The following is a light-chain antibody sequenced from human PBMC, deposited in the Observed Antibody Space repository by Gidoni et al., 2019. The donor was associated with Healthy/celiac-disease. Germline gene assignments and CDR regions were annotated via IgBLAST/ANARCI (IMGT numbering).Light chain of an antibody. CDR1: QSVSSN. CDR3: QQYNNWPLCS. Sequence: EIVMTQSPATLSVSPGETATLSCRASQSVSSNLAWYQQKPGQAPRHLIYGASTRATGIPARFSGSGSGTEFTLTISSLQSEDFAVYYCQQYNNWPLCSFGQGTKLEIK. CDR2: GAS. V-gene: IGKV3-15*01. J-gene: IGKJ2*04.